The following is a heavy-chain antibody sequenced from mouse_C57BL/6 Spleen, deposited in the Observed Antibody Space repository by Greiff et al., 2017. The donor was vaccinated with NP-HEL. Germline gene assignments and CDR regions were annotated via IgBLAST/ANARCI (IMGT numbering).Heavy chain of an antibody. CDR1: GFTFSDYG. CDR3: ARDGYYGSSYAMDY. V-gene: IGHV5-17*01. CDR2: ISSGSSTI. Sequence: EVMLVESGGGLVKPGGSLKLSCAASGFTFSDYGMHWVRQAPEKGLEWVAYISSGSSTIYYADTVKGRFTISRDNAKNTLFLQMTSLRSEDTAMYYCARDGYYGSSYAMDYWGQGTSVTVSS. D-gene: IGHD1-1*01. J-gene: IGHJ4*01.